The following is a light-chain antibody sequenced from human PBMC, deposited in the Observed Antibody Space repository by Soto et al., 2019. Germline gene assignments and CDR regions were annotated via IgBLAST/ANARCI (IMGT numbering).Light chain of an antibody. CDR1: QTIHNY. CDR2: AAS. J-gene: IGKJ2*01. CDR3: QESFSPLYT. V-gene: IGKV1-39*01. Sequence: DIQLTQSPSSLSTSVGDRVTITCRASQTIHNYLNWYQQTPGKAPQLLIYAASNLRGGVPSRFSGGGSGTDFTLTISSLQPEDFATYYWQESFSPLYTFGQGAMLDI.